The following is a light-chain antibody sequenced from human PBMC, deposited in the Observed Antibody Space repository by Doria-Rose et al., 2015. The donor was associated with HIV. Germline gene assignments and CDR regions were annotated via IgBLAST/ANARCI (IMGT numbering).Light chain of an antibody. J-gene: IGKJ5*01. CDR3: QQYGTSLSIT. V-gene: IGKV3-20*01. Sequence: TQSPGTLSLSQGERATLSCRASQSVSSSYLAWYQQKPGQAPSLLIYGASSRATGIPDRFSGSGAGTDFTLTISRLEPEDFAVYYCQQYGTSLSITFGQGTRLEIK. CDR2: GAS. CDR1: QSVSSSY.